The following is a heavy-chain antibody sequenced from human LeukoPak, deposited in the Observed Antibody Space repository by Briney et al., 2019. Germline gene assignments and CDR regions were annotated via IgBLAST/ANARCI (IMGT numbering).Heavy chain of an antibody. CDR2: FYPEDGET. J-gene: IGHJ6*02. CDR3: ATEAELAWAPYYYGLDV. V-gene: IGHV1-24*01. CDR1: GNTLSELS. D-gene: IGHD3-10*01. Sequence: ASVKVSCKVSGNTLSELSIHWVRQTPGEGLEWMGGFYPEDGETIYAEKFQARVTMTEDTSTDTAYMQLTNLRSEDTAVYFCATEAELAWAPYYYGLDVWGQGTTVTVSS.